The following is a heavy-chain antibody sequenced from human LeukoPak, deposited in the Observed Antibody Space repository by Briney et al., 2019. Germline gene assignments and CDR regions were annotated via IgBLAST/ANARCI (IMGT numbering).Heavy chain of an antibody. V-gene: IGHV5-51*01. Sequence: GEPLKISCKGSEYSFTTHWIGWVRQMPGKGLDWMGITFPGDSDTTYSPSFQGQVTISADKSTSTAYLQWNSLKASDTAIYYCATSESQTRFDYWGQGTLVTVSS. J-gene: IGHJ4*02. CDR1: EYSFTTHW. D-gene: IGHD1/OR15-1a*01. CDR2: TFPGDSDT. CDR3: ATSESQTRFDY.